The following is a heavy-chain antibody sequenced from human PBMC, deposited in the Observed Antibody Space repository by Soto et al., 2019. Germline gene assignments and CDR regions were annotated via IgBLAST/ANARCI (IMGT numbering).Heavy chain of an antibody. CDR3: ARSALWFGESMIDY. CDR1: GGSFSGYY. CDR2: INHSGST. J-gene: IGHJ4*02. D-gene: IGHD3-10*01. Sequence: SETLSLTCAVYGGSFSGYYWSWIRQPPGKGLEWIGEINHSGSTNYNPSLKSRVTISVDTSKNQFSLKLSSVTAADTAVYYCARSALWFGESMIDYWGQGTLVTVSS. V-gene: IGHV4-34*01.